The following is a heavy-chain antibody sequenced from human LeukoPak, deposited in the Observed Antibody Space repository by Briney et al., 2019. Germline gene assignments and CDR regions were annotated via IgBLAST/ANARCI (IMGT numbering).Heavy chain of an antibody. CDR2: IYYSGST. D-gene: IGHD2-15*01. V-gene: IGHV4-59*01. Sequence: SEPLSFTGTVSGGSISSYYWSWIRQPPGKGLEWIGYIYYSGSTNYNPSLKSRVTISVDTSKNQFSLKLSSVTAADTAVYYCARDQVAANAFDIWGQGTMVTVS. J-gene: IGHJ3*02. CDR3: ARDQVAANAFDI. CDR1: GGSISSYY.